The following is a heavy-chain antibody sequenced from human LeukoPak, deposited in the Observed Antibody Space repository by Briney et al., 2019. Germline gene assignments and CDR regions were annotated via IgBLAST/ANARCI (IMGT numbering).Heavy chain of an antibody. Sequence: ASLRLSCAASGFTFSNYAMSWVRQAPGKGLEWVSAITGSGGNTYYADSVKGRFTISRDNSKNTVFLQMNSLRAEDTAVYYCAKWGDYDVLTGYYVSDCWGQGTLVTVSS. D-gene: IGHD3-9*01. CDR3: AKWGDYDVLTGYYVSDC. J-gene: IGHJ4*02. CDR1: GFTFSNYA. V-gene: IGHV3-23*01. CDR2: ITGSGGNT.